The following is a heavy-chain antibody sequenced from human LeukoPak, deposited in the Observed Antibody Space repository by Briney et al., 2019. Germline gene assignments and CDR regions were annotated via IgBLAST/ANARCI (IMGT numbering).Heavy chain of an antibody. CDR3: ARDRSSYDASANDY. CDR1: GYTFTSYY. Sequence: ASVKVSCKASGYTFTSYYMHWVRQAPGQGLEWMGIINPSGGSTSYAQKFQGRVTVTRDTSITTVYMELSRLRSDDTAMYYCARDRSSYDASANDYWGQGTLVTVSS. V-gene: IGHV1-46*01. D-gene: IGHD3-3*01. J-gene: IGHJ4*02. CDR2: INPSGGST.